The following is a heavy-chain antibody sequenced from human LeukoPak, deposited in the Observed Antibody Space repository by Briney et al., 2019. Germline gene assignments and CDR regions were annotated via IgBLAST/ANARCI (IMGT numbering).Heavy chain of an antibody. D-gene: IGHD6-19*01. CDR2: IYYSGST. Sequence: SETLSLTCTVSGGSISSSSYYWGWIRQPPGKGLEWIGSIYYSGSTYYNPSLKSRVTFSVDTSKNQFSLNLSSVTAADTAVYYCARGYTSGWSPALDIWGQGTMVTVSS. CDR3: ARGYTSGWSPALDI. J-gene: IGHJ3*02. CDR1: GGSISSSSYY. V-gene: IGHV4-39*07.